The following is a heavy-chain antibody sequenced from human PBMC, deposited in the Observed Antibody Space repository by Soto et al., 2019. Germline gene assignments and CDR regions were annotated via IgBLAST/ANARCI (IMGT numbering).Heavy chain of an antibody. Sequence: GGSLRLSCAASGFTFSSYAMSWVRQAPGKGLEWVSAISGSGGSTYYADSVKGRFTISRDNSKNTLYLQMNSLRAEDTAVYYCAKDRGWDPYYDFWSGYTNWFDPWGQGTLVTVSS. V-gene: IGHV3-23*01. CDR1: GFTFSSYA. J-gene: IGHJ5*02. D-gene: IGHD3-3*01. CDR2: ISGSGGST. CDR3: AKDRGWDPYYDFWSGYTNWFDP.